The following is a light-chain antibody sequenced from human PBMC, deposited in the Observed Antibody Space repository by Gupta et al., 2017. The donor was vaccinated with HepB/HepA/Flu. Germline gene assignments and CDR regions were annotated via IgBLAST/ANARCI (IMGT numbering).Light chain of an antibody. Sequence: DVQMTQSPATLSASVGDRVTITCRASQSIRSWLAWFQQKPGQAPKLLISKASRLQSGVTSRFSGGGSGTEFTLTISSLQPDDSATYYCQQDNTFPWTFGQGTKVEIK. V-gene: IGKV1-5*03. CDR3: QQDNTFPWT. CDR2: KAS. J-gene: IGKJ1*01. CDR1: QSIRSW.